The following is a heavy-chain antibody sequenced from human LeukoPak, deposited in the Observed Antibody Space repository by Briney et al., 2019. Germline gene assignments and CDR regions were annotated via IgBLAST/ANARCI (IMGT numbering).Heavy chain of an antibody. V-gene: IGHV4-59*01. Sequence: SETPSLTCTVSGGSISSYYRSCIRQPPGKGLEWIGDIYYSVSTNYNPSLKSRVTISLDTSKNQFSLKLSSVTAADTPVYYCAMRVFPRFGEFYNWFDPWGQGTLVTVSS. J-gene: IGHJ5*02. CDR3: AMRVFPRFGEFYNWFDP. D-gene: IGHD3-10*01. CDR1: GGSISSYY. CDR2: IYYSVST.